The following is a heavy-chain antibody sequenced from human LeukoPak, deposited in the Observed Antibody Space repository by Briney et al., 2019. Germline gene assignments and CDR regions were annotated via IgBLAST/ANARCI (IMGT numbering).Heavy chain of an antibody. CDR2: IYRTGSV. Sequence: SGTLSLTCAVSGGSINSNYWWTWVRQSPGKGLEWIGEIYRTGSVNYNLSLESRVTISRDRSKNQFSLMLRSVTAADTAVYYCARHYDLWSGYNYWGQGLLVTVSS. V-gene: IGHV4-4*02. CDR1: GGSINSNYW. D-gene: IGHD3-3*01. J-gene: IGHJ4*02. CDR3: ARHYDLWSGYNY.